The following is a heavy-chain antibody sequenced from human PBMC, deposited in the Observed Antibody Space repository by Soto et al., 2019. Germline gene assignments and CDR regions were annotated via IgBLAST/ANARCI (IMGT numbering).Heavy chain of an antibody. V-gene: IGHV1-69*02. J-gene: IGHJ5*02. CDR3: ARGGSYGQPNWFDP. CDR2: IIPILGIA. D-gene: IGHD3-16*01. Sequence: GASVKVSCKASGGTFSSYTISWVRQAPGQGLEWMGRIIPILGIANYAQKFQGRVTITADKSTSTAYMELSSLRSEDTAAYYCARGGSYGQPNWFDPWGQGTLVTVSS. CDR1: GGTFSSYT.